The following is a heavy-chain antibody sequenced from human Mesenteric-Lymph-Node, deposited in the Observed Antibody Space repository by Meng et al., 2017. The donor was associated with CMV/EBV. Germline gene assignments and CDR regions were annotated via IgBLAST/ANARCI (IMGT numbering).Heavy chain of an antibody. J-gene: IGHJ4*02. CDR2: INHSGST. CDR3: ARGSSYDILTGYFDY. Sequence: QLHQWGAGLLKPSETLSVTWAVYGGSFSGYYWNWIRQSPEKGLEWIGEINHSGSTTYNPSFTSRIIISVDTSTNQISLNMSSVTAADTAVYYCARGSSYDILTGYFDYWGQGALVTVSS. D-gene: IGHD3-9*01. CDR1: GGSFSGYY. V-gene: IGHV4-34*01.